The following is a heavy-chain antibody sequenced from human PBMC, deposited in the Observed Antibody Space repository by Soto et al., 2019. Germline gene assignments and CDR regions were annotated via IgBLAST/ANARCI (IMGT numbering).Heavy chain of an antibody. CDR1: GGTFSSYT. CDR2: IIPILGIA. Sequence: ASVKVSCKASGGTFSSYTISWVRQAPGQGLEWMGRIIPILGIANYAQKFQGRVTITADKSTSTAYMELSSLRSEDTAVYYCARVRDNWNGDSNYYYYYMDVWGKGTTVTVSS. J-gene: IGHJ6*03. D-gene: IGHD1-1*01. CDR3: ARVRDNWNGDSNYYYYYMDV. V-gene: IGHV1-69*02.